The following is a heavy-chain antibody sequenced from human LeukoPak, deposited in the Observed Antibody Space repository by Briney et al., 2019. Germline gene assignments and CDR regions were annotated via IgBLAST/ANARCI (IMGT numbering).Heavy chain of an antibody. CDR2: INSDGSST. V-gene: IGHV3-74*01. J-gene: IGHJ4*02. CDR1: GFTLSSYW. CDR3: ARSVAVADFYY. D-gene: IGHD6-19*01. Sequence: PGGTVRLSWAGSGFTLSSYWMHGVGDAPGKGLVWVSRINSDGSSTSYADSVKGRFTISRDNAKNTLYLQMNSLRAEDTAVYYCARSVAVADFYYWGQGTLVTVSS.